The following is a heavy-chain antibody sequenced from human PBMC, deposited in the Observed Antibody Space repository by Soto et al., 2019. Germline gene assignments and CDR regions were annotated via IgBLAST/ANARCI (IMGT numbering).Heavy chain of an antibody. CDR1: GGSISSGGYY. Sequence: SETLSLTCTVSGGSISSGGYYWGWIRQHPGKGLEWIGYIYYSGSTYYNPSLKSRVTISVDTSKNQFSLKLSSVTAADTAVYYCARKAGSWFDPWGQGTLVTVSS. J-gene: IGHJ5*02. CDR2: IYYSGST. CDR3: ARKAGSWFDP. V-gene: IGHV4-31*03.